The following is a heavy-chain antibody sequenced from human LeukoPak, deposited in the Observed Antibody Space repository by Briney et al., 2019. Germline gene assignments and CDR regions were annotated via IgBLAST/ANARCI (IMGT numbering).Heavy chain of an antibody. V-gene: IGHV3-30*18. CDR2: VSHEGSSK. J-gene: IGHJ4*02. D-gene: IGHD6-19*01. CDR1: GYPFSGSD. Sequence: GESLRLSCAASGYPFSGSDIHWVRQAPGKGLEWVAFVSHEGSSKFYAESVKGRFGISRDNSKSTTYLQMNGLRADDTAVYYCAKTTGGWPRFFDHWGQGTLVAVSS. CDR3: AKTTGGWPRFFDH.